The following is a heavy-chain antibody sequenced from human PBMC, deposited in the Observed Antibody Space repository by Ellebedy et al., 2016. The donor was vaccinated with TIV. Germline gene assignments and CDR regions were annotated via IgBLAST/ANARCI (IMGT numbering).Heavy chain of an antibody. CDR3: AGGYSGYDGFDY. CDR1: SYTFTSYG. D-gene: IGHD5-12*01. Sequence: ASVKVSXKASSYTFTSYGISWVRQAPGQGLEWMGWISAYNGNTNYAQKLQGRVTMTTDTSTSTAYMELRSLRSDDTAVYYCAGGYSGYDGFDYWGQGTLVTVSS. J-gene: IGHJ4*02. V-gene: IGHV1-18*01. CDR2: ISAYNGNT.